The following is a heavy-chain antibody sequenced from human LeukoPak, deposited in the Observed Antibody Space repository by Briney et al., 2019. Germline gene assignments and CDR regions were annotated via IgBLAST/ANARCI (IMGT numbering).Heavy chain of an antibody. D-gene: IGHD6-19*01. CDR2: ISPSGAST. CDR3: ARVPNYSSGFGWFDP. J-gene: IGHJ5*02. CDR1: GYTFTSNY. V-gene: IGHV1-46*01. Sequence: ASVKVSCKSFGYTFTSNYMHWVRQAPGQGPEWMGVISPSGASTTYAQTFQGRVTLTRDMSTSTDYLELSSLRSEDTAVYYCARVPNYSSGFGWFDPWGQGTLVTVSS.